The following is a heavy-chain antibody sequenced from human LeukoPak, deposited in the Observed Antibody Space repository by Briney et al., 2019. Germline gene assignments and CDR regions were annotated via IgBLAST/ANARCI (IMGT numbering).Heavy chain of an antibody. D-gene: IGHD4-17*01. Sequence: GASLRLSCAASGFTFRTYAMSWVRQAPGKGLGWVANIKQDGSEKYYVDSVKGRFTISRDNAKNSLYLQMNSLRAEDTAVYYCARVDLLTVTYDYWGQGTLVTVSS. CDR2: IKQDGSEK. J-gene: IGHJ4*02. CDR1: GFTFRTYA. CDR3: ARVDLLTVTYDY. V-gene: IGHV3-7*03.